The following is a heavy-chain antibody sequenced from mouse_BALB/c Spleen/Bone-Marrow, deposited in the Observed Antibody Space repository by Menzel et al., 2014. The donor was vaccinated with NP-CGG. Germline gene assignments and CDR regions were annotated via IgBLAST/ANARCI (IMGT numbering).Heavy chain of an antibody. Sequence: VQLQQSGAELARPGASVKMSCKASGYTFTSYTMHWVKQRPGQGLEWIGYINPSSGYTNYNQKFKDKATLTADKSSSTAYNQLSNLTTEDSAVYYRAREGDGNYAYWGQGTLGTVSA. V-gene: IGHV1-4*01. CDR1: GYTFTSYT. CDR3: AREGDGNYAY. J-gene: IGHJ3*01. D-gene: IGHD2-1*01. CDR2: INPSSGYT.